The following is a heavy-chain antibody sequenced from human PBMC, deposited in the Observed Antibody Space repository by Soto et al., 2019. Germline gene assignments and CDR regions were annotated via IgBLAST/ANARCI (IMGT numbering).Heavy chain of an antibody. D-gene: IGHD6-6*01. CDR1: GFTFSSYS. CDR2: ISSSSSTI. CDR3: ARDVSIAARPIGFDP. V-gene: IGHV3-48*02. Sequence: SGGSLRLSCAASGFTFSSYSMNWVRQAPGKGLEWVSYISSSSSTIYYADSVKGRFTISRDNAKNSLYLQMNSLRDEDTAVYYCARDVSIAARPIGFDPWGQGTLVTVSS. J-gene: IGHJ5*02.